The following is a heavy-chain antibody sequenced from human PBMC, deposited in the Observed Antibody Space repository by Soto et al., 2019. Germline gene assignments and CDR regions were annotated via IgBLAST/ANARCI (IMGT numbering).Heavy chain of an antibody. Sequence: QVQLQESGPGLVKPSQTLSLTCTVSGGSISSGGYFWSWIRQHPGKGLEWVGFLYYSGSTFYNPSHKSRVTISVATSKNQCSLKLSPVTAADTAVYYCARGTTVTTGLFDYWGQGTLVTVSS. CDR3: ARGTTVTTGLFDY. V-gene: IGHV4-31*03. CDR2: LYYSGST. D-gene: IGHD4-4*01. CDR1: GGSISSGGYF. J-gene: IGHJ4*02.